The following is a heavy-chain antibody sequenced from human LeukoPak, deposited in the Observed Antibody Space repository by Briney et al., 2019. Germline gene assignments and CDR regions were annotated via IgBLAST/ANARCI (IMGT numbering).Heavy chain of an antibody. D-gene: IGHD5-12*01. V-gene: IGHV5-51*01. J-gene: IGHJ3*02. CDR2: IYPGDSDT. CDR3: ARQKIVAVSDI. Sequence: GESLKISCKGSGSSFTNYWIAWVRQMPGKGLEWMGIIYPGDSDTRYSPSFQGQVTISADKSISTAYLQWSSLKASDTAMYYCARQKIVAVSDIWGQGTMVTVSS. CDR1: GSSFTNYW.